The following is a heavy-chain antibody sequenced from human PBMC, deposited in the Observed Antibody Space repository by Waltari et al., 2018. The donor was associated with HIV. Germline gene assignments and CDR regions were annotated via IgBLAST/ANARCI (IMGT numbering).Heavy chain of an antibody. CDR1: EFTVSSDY. Sequence: EVQLVETGGGLIQPGGSLRLSCAASEFTVSSDYMSWVRQAPGKGLGWVSVIYSCGSTYYADSVKGRFTISRDNSKNTLYLQMNSLRAEDTAIYYCARGSEYSGYADAFDIWGQGTMVTVSS. CDR3: ARGSEYSGYADAFDI. V-gene: IGHV3-53*02. J-gene: IGHJ3*02. D-gene: IGHD5-12*01. CDR2: IYSCGST.